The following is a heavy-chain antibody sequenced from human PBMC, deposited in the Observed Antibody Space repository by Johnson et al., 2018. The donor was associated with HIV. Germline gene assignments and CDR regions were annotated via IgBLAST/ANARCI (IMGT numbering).Heavy chain of an antibody. Sequence: VQLVESGGGLVKPGGSLRLSCAASGFSFSDYFVSWIRQAPGKGLEWVSAISGSGGSPYYADSVNGRFTISSDTSKNTRYLQMNTLGAEEPAVYYRAKESMSRIVVVVAAAPPTAFDIWGQGTMVTVSS. D-gene: IGHD2-15*01. CDR3: AKESMSRIVVVVAAAPPTAFDI. V-gene: IGHV3-23*04. J-gene: IGHJ3*02. CDR1: GFSFSDYF. CDR2: ISGSGGSP.